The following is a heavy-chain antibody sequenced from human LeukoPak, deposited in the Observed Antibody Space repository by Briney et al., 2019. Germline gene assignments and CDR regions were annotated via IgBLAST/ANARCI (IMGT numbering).Heavy chain of an antibody. V-gene: IGHV3-7*01. J-gene: IGHJ5*02. CDR2: IKQDGSEK. CDR1: GFTFSSYW. Sequence: GGSLRLSCAASGFTFSSYWISWVRQAPGKGLEWVANIKQDGSEKYYVDSVKGRFTISRDNAKNSLYLQMNSLRAEDTAVYYCARVKLPGLAAAGTNWFDPWGQGTLVTVSS. CDR3: ARVKLPGLAAAGTNWFDP. D-gene: IGHD6-13*01.